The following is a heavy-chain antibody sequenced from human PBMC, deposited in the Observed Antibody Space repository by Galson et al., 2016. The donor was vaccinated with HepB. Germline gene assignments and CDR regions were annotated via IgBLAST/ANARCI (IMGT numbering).Heavy chain of an antibody. V-gene: IGHV1-18*01. CDR3: ATDPYCETTNCHNSPNVYYFGS. CDR1: GYTFSSYG. CDR2: KSSSKSYA. D-gene: IGHD2-2*02. Sequence: SVKVSCKASGYTFSSYGITWVRQAPGQGLEWMGWKSSSKSYANYAQNFQGRVTMTTDTSTNTAYMELRSLRSDDTAVYYCATDPYCETTNCHNSPNVYYFGSWGQGTLVTVSS. J-gene: IGHJ4*02.